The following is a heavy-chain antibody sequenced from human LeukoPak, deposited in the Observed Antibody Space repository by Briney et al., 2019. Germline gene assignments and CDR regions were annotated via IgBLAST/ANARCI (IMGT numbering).Heavy chain of an antibody. CDR3: ARDSSPWYYYDRSGSNGFDP. J-gene: IGHJ5*02. Sequence: PGGSLRLSCAASGFTFSSYAIHWVRQAPGRGLEWGVVISYDGGNKYYADSVKGRFTISRDNSKNTLFLQMNSLRAEDTAVYYCARDSSPWYYYDRSGSNGFDPWGQGTLVTVSS. CDR1: GFTFSSYA. CDR2: ISYDGGNK. D-gene: IGHD3-22*01. V-gene: IGHV3-30-3*01.